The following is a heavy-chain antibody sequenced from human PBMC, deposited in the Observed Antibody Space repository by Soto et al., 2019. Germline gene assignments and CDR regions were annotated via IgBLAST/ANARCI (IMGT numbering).Heavy chain of an antibody. CDR1: GYTFTSYD. D-gene: IGHD2-2*01. CDR2: MNPNSGNT. CDR3: ARERGVVPAAAYYYYGMDV. Sequence: ASVKVSCKASGYTFTSYDINWVRQAAGQGLEWMGWMNPNSGNTGYAQKLQGRVTMTTDTSTSTAYMELRSLRSDDTAVYYCARERGVVPAAAYYYYGMDVWGQGTTVTVSS. V-gene: IGHV1-8*01. J-gene: IGHJ6*02.